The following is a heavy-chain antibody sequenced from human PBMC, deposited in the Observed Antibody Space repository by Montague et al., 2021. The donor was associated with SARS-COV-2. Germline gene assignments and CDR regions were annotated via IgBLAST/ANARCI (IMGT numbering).Heavy chain of an antibody. CDR2: IYTSGST. CDR1: GGSISSGSYY. D-gene: IGHD6-19*01. CDR3: ARQENSSGWFKPDAFDI. V-gene: IGHV4-61*02. Sequence: TLSLTCTVSGGSISSGSYYWSWIRQPAGKGLEWIGRIYTSGSTYYNPSLKSRVTISVDTSKNQFSLKLSSVTAADTAVYYCARQENSSGWFKPDAFDIWGQGTMVTVSS. J-gene: IGHJ3*02.